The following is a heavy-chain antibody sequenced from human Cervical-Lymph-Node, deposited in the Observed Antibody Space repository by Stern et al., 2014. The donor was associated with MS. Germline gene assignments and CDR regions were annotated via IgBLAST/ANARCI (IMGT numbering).Heavy chain of an antibody. V-gene: IGHV5-51*01. CDR3: ARHVQGFDY. CDR2: IYPYDSDT. CDR1: GYSFTIYY. Sequence: EVQLVESGAEVKKPGESLKISCKLSGYSFTIYYIAWVRQMPGQGLEWMGVIYPYDSDTTYSPSFQGQVTFSADTSITTAYLQWSSLRASDTAMYYCARHVQGFDYWGQGTLVTVSS. J-gene: IGHJ4*02.